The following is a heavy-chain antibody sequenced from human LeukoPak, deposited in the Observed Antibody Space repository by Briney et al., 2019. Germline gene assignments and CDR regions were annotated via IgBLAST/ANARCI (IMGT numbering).Heavy chain of an antibody. D-gene: IGHD3-3*01. Sequence: GGSLRLSCAASGFTFSSYAMSWVRQAPGKGLEWVSAISGSGGSTYYADSVKGRFTISRDNSKNTLYLQMNRLRAEDTAVYYCAKSSTIFGVVMPSPNFDYWGQGTLVTVSS. V-gene: IGHV3-23*01. CDR3: AKSSTIFGVVMPSPNFDY. CDR2: ISGSGGST. CDR1: GFTFSSYA. J-gene: IGHJ4*02.